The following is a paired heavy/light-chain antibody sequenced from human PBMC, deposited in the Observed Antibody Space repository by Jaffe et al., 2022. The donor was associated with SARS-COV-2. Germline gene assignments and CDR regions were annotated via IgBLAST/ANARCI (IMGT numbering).Light chain of an antibody. CDR1: SSDIGDSNH. Sequence: QSALTQPASVSGSPGQSITISCTGSSSDIGDSNHVCWYQHHPGKAPKLMIYGVTNRPSGVSDRFSGSKSGNTASLTISGLQAEDEADYFCGSFRNSIAWVFGGGTRLTVL. J-gene: IGLJ3*02. CDR2: GVT. V-gene: IGLV2-14*03. CDR3: GSFRNSIAWV.
Heavy chain of an antibody. D-gene: IGHD2-15*01. CDR2: FIRSETT. CDR3: VRDYSYAFDY. V-gene: IGHV3-48*01. CDR1: GFTFSDYT. J-gene: IGHJ4*02. Sequence: EVQLVESGGGLAQPGGSLRLSCAASGFTFSDYTMNWVRQAPGKGLEWVSFIRSETTTYADSVKGRFTISRDNAKNSLYLQMNSLRAEDTAVYYCVRDYSYAFDYWGQGTLVTVSS.